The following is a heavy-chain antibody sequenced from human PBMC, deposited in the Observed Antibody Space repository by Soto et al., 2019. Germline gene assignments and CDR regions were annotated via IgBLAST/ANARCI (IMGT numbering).Heavy chain of an antibody. V-gene: IGHV4-61*01. CDR1: GGSVSSGSYY. D-gene: IGHD2-2*01. Sequence: QVQLQESGPGLVKPSETLSLTCTVSGGSVSSGSYYWSWIRQPPGKGLEWIGYIYYSGSTNYNPSLKSRVPISVDTSKNQFSLKLSSVTAADTAVYYCARDRAVPAAMPPYYYYYGMDVWGQGTSVTVSS. CDR2: IYYSGST. CDR3: ARDRAVPAAMPPYYYYYGMDV. J-gene: IGHJ6*02.